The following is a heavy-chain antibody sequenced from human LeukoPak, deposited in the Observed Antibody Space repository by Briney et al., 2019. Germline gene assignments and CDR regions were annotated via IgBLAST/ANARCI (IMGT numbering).Heavy chain of an antibody. CDR1: GFTFSNYN. Sequence: GGSLRLSCAASGFTFSNYNMNWVRQAPGKAMEWVSSITSSGTYNFYADSVKGRFTLSRDNAKNSLYLQMNSLRAEDTAVYYCARAGFTFSDYFGSFFDYWGQGTLVTVSS. D-gene: IGHD3-10*01. CDR2: ITSSGTYN. V-gene: IGHV3-21*06. J-gene: IGHJ4*02. CDR3: ARAGFTFSDYFGSFFDY.